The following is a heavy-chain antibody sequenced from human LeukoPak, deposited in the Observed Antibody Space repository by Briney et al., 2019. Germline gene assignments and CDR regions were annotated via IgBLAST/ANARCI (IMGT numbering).Heavy chain of an antibody. CDR3: ATPGPAPINNWFET. J-gene: IGHJ5*02. D-gene: IGHD2-2*01. CDR1: GHTLTELS. Sequence: ALVKVSCKVSGHTLTELSMHWVRQAPGKGLEWMGSFYPEDGETVYAQNFQGRVTLTEDTSIDTAYMELYILRSEDTAVYYCATPGPAPINNWFETWGQRTLVTVSS. V-gene: IGHV1-24*01. CDR2: FYPEDGET.